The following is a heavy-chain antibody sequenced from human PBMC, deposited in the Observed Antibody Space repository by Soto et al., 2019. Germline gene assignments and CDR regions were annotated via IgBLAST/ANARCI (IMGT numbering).Heavy chain of an antibody. Sequence: QVQLQESGPGLVKPSETLSLTCTVSGGSISSYYWSWIRQPPGKGLEWIGYIYYSGRTNYNPSLKSRVTISVDTSKNQFSLKLSSVTAADTAVYYCARHSPDYGDYVDYWGQGTLVTVSS. D-gene: IGHD4-17*01. CDR1: GGSISSYY. J-gene: IGHJ4*02. V-gene: IGHV4-59*08. CDR3: ARHSPDYGDYVDY. CDR2: IYYSGRT.